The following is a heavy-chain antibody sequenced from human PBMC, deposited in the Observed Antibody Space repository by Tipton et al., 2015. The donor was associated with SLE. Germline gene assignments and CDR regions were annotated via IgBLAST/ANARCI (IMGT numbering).Heavy chain of an antibody. CDR2: IYSGGST. J-gene: IGHJ4*02. CDR3: AKERGGWSSPVGY. Sequence: SLRLSCAASGFTVSSNYMSWVRQAPGKGLEWVSVIYSGGSTYYADSVKGRFTISRDNSKNTLYLQMNSLRAEDTAVYYCAKERGGWSSPVGYWGQGTLVTVSS. V-gene: IGHV3-53*05. D-gene: IGHD6-19*01. CDR1: GFTVSSNY.